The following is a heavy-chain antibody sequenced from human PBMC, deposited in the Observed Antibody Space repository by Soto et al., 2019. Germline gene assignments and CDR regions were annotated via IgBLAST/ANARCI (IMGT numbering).Heavy chain of an antibody. J-gene: IGHJ3*01. CDR3: ARQEVPHTNGLDF. CDR1: GFTFSNCG. Sequence: GGSLRLSCAASGFTFSNCGIHWVRQAPGKGLEWVAVISYDGSNKYYADSVKGRFTVSRDNSKNTVYLQMSSLRAEDTAVYHCARQEVPHTNGLDFWGQGTMVTVSS. V-gene: IGHV3-30*03. CDR2: ISYDGSNK. D-gene: IGHD2-8*01.